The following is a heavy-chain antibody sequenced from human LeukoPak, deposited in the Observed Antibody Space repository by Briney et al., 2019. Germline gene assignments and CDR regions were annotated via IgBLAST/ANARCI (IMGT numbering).Heavy chain of an antibody. V-gene: IGHV3-48*04. D-gene: IGHD6-13*01. CDR3: ATGIAADDIYSYYYYMDV. J-gene: IGHJ6*03. CDR2: ISSSGSTI. Sequence: GGSLRLSCAASGFTFSSYWMSWVRQAPGKGLEWVSYISSSGSTIYYADSVKGRFTISRDNAKNSLYLQMNSLRAEDTAVYYCATGIAADDIYSYYYYMDVWGKGTTVTVSS. CDR1: GFTFSSYW.